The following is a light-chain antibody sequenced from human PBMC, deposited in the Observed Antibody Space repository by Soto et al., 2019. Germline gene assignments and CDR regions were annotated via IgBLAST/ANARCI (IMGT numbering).Light chain of an antibody. V-gene: IGLV1-51*01. CDR1: SPNIGDNH. CDR3: GTCDSSLSAMI. J-gene: IGLJ2*01. CDR2: DTN. Sequence: GLTHPPPMSPATGQQVTISCSGSSPNIGDNHVAWYQHLPGRAPRLLIYDTNKRPSGIPDRFSGSRSGTSATLGTTGLQTVDEADYYCGTCDSSLSAMIFGGGSKVTGL.